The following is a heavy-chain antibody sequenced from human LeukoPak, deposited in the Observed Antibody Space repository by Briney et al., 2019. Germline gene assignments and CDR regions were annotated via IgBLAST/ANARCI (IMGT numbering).Heavy chain of an antibody. V-gene: IGHV4-31*03. J-gene: IGHJ4*02. Sequence: ASETLSLTCTVSGGSISSGGYYWSWIRQHPEKGLEWIGYIYYSGSTYYNPSLKSRVTISVDTSKNQFSLKLSSVTAADTAVYYCAREGMTAFDYWGQGTLVTVSS. CDR1: GGSISSGGYY. CDR2: IYYSGST. CDR3: AREGMTAFDY.